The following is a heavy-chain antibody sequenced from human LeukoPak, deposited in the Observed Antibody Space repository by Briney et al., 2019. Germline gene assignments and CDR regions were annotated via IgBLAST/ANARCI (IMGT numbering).Heavy chain of an antibody. J-gene: IGHJ6*03. CDR1: GCTISSYY. CDR2: ICYSGST. D-gene: IGHD1-1*01. Sequence: SETLSLTCTASGCTISSYYWNWIRQPAGKGLEWIGYICYSGSTNYYPSLKSRVTISVDTSKNHFSLKLSTVTAADDAADYYSGDAAGTPYYYDMDVWGKGTTVTASS. CDR3: SGDAAGTPYYYDMDV. V-gene: IGHV4-59*01.